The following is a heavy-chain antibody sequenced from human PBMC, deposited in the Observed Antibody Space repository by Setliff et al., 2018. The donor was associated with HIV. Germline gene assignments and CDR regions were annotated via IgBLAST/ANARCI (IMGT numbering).Heavy chain of an antibody. CDR2: IYYSGST. D-gene: IGHD7-27*01. Sequence: SETLSLTCAVYGGSFSGYHWSWIRQHPGKGLEWIGYIYYSGSTYYNPSLKSRVTMSVDTSKNHFSLRLTSVTAADTAVYYCARDLPELTGRSFDPWGQGIQVTVSS. CDR3: ARDLPELTGRSFDP. V-gene: IGHV4-34*01. CDR1: GGSFSGYH. J-gene: IGHJ5*02.